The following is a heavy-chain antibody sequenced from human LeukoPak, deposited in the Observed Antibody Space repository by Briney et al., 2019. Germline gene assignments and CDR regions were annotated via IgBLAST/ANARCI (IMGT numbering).Heavy chain of an antibody. J-gene: IGHJ3*02. CDR1: GYTFTGYY. CDR3: ARDSRLRFLEWSDAFDI. D-gene: IGHD3-3*01. Sequence: ASVKVSCKASGYTFTGYYMHWVRQAPGQGLEWMGIINPSGGSTSYAQKFQGRVTMTRDTSTSTVYMELSSLRSEDTAVYYCARDSRLRFLEWSDAFDIWGQGTMVTVSS. CDR2: INPSGGST. V-gene: IGHV1-46*01.